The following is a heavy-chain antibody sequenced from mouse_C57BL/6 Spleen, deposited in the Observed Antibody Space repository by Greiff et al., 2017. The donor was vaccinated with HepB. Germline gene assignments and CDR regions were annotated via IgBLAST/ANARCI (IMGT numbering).Heavy chain of an antibody. J-gene: IGHJ1*03. CDR1: GFTFSDYY. V-gene: IGHV5-16*01. Sequence: DVKLVESEGGLVQPGSSMKLSCTASGFTFSDYYMAWVRQVPEKGLEWVANINYDGSSTYYLDSLKSRFIISRDNAKNILYLQMSSLKSEDTATYYCARYDGYYGWYFDVWGTGTTVTVSS. CDR3: ARYDGYYGWYFDV. D-gene: IGHD2-3*01. CDR2: INYDGSST.